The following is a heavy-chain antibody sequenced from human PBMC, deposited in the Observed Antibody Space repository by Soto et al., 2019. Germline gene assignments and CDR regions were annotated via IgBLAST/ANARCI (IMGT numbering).Heavy chain of an antibody. D-gene: IGHD6-6*01. V-gene: IGHV4-34*01. Sequence: QVQLQQWGAGLLKPSETLSLTCAVFGGSFSGYYWSWIRQPPGKGLEWIGEITHSGSTYYNPSLESRVIISVDTSKNQFSLKLTSVTAADTAVYYCASGDVAARLQLWCQGTLVTVSS. CDR2: ITHSGST. CDR3: ASGDVAARLQL. J-gene: IGHJ1*01. CDR1: GGSFSGYY.